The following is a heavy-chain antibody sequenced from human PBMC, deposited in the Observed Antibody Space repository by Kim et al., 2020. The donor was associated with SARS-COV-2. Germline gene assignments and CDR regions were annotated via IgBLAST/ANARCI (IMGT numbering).Heavy chain of an antibody. CDR2: ISYDGSNK. CDR1: GFTFSSYG. CDR3: AKADYPGSYRPFDY. D-gene: IGHD1-26*01. Sequence: GGSLRLSCAASGFTFSSYGMHWVRQAPGKGLEWVAVISYDGSNKYYADSVKGRFTISRDNSKNTLYLQMNSLRAEDTAVYYCAKADYPGSYRPFDYWGQGTLVTVSS. V-gene: IGHV3-30*18. J-gene: IGHJ4*02.